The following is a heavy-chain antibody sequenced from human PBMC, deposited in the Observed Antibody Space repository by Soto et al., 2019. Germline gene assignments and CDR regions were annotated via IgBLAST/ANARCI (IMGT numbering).Heavy chain of an antibody. Sequence: SETLSLTCTVSGGSISSYYWSWIRQPPGKGLEWIGYIYYSGSTNYNPSLKSRVTISVDTSKNQFSLKLSSVTAADTAVYYCARHERYGGYEYYFDYWGQGTLVTVSS. J-gene: IGHJ4*02. D-gene: IGHD5-12*01. CDR3: ARHERYGGYEYYFDY. CDR1: GGSISSYY. V-gene: IGHV4-59*08. CDR2: IYYSGST.